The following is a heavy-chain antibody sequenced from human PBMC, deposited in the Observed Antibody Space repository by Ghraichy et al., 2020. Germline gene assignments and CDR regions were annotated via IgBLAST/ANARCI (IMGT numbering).Heavy chain of an antibody. CDR3: AREGNYFGSGSYSRYYSYYIDV. CDR2: INPSGDTT. J-gene: IGHJ6*03. Sequence: ASVKVSCKASGYTFINYYMHWVRQAPGQGLEWMGIINPSGDTTTYAQKFQGRVTMTRDVSTSTVYMELSSLRSEDTAVYYCAREGNYFGSGSYSRYYSYYIDVWGKGTPVTVSS. CDR1: GYTFINYY. D-gene: IGHD3-10*01. V-gene: IGHV1-46*01.